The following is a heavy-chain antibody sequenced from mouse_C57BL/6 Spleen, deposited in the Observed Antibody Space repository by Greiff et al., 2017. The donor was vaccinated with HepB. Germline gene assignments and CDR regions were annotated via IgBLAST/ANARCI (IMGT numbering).Heavy chain of an antibody. CDR3: ARSYGNDLPYFDY. J-gene: IGHJ2*01. CDR2: IHPNSGST. D-gene: IGHD2-2*01. V-gene: IGHV1-64*01. Sequence: QVQLQQPGAELVKPGASVKLSCKASGYTFTSYWMHWVKQRPGQGLEWIGMIHPNSGSTNYNEKFKSKATLTVDKSASTAYMQLSSLKSEDSAVYYCARSYGNDLPYFDYWGQGTTLTVSS. CDR1: GYTFTSYW.